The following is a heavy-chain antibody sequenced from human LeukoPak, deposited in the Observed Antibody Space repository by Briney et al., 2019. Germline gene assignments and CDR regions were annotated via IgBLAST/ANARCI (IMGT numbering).Heavy chain of an antibody. CDR3: ARTFMSTVTPGKSVDNWYFDF. CDR2: IYHSGST. CDR1: GYSISSGYY. Sequence: SETLSLTCTVSGYSISSGYYWGWIRQPPGKGLEWIGSIYHSGSTYSNPSLNSRVTISIDTSKNQFSLKLRYVTAADTAVYYCARTFMSTVTPGKSVDNWYFDFWGRGTLVTVSS. D-gene: IGHD4-17*01. V-gene: IGHV4-38-2*02. J-gene: IGHJ2*01.